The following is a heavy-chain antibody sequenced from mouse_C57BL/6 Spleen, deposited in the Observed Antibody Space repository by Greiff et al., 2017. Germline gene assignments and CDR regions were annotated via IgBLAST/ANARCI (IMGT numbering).Heavy chain of an antibody. D-gene: IGHD2-4*01. CDR3: AGDYDDPYAMDY. CDR1: GYTFTGYW. J-gene: IGHJ4*01. CDR2: ILPGSGST. V-gene: IGHV1-9*01. Sequence: VQLQQSGAELMKPGASVKLSCKATGYTFTGYWIEWVKQRPGHGLEWIGEILPGSGSTNYNEKFKGKATFTADTSSNTAYMQLSSLTTEDSAIDYGAGDYDDPYAMDYWGQGTSVTVSS.